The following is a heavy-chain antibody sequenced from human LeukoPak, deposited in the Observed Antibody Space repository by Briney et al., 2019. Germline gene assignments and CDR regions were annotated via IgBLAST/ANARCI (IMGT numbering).Heavy chain of an antibody. D-gene: IGHD6-19*01. CDR2: ITLSSTTM. V-gene: IGHV3-48*02. J-gene: IGHJ4*02. Sequence: GGSLRLSCAASGFTFSSYSMNWVRQTPGKGLEWISYITLSSTTMYYADSVKGRFTISRDNAKNSPYLQMNGLRDDDTAVYYCARGVAAADYWGQGTLVTVSS. CDR1: GFTFSSYS. CDR3: ARGVAAADY.